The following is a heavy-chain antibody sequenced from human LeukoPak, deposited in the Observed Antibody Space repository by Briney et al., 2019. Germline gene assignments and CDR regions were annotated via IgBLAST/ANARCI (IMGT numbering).Heavy chain of an antibody. CDR2: IYYSGTT. CDR1: GGSISSGAYY. CDR3: ARRLPYRGGDCYSDWYFDL. J-gene: IGHJ2*01. V-gene: IGHV4-61*05. D-gene: IGHD2-21*02. Sequence: PSETLSLTCTVSGGSISSGAYYWGWIRQPPGKGLEWIGYIYYSGTTNYNPSLKSRVTISVDTSKNQFSLKLNSVTAADTAVYYCARRLPYRGGDCYSDWYFDLWGRGTLVTVSS.